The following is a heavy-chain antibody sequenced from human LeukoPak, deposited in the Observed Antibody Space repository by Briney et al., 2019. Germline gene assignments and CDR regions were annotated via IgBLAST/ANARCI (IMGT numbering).Heavy chain of an antibody. CDR3: ARDRYTTPFAY. J-gene: IGHJ4*02. CDR2: IYHSGST. CDR1: GYSISSGYY. D-gene: IGHD2-2*02. V-gene: IGHV4-38-2*02. Sequence: SETLSLTGAVSGYSISSGYYWGWIRQPPGKGLEWIGSIYHSGSTYYNPSLKSRVTISTDTSKNQFSLKLTSVTAADTALYYCARDRYTTPFAYWGQGTLVTVSS.